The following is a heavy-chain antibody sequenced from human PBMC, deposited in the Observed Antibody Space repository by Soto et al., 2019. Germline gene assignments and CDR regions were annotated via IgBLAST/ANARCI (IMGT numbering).Heavy chain of an antibody. CDR2: ISGSGDNT. D-gene: IGHD3-3*01. CDR1: GFTFSSYA. CDR3: AKDLGTDDFWSAYYTYYYMDV. Sequence: EVQLLESGGGLVQPGGSLRLSCAASGFTFSSYALNWVRQAPGKGLEWVSVISGSGDNTYYADSVKGRFTISRDNSKNAQYQQMNSLRAEDTAVYYWAKDLGTDDFWSAYYTYYYMDVWGKGTTVTVSS. V-gene: IGHV3-23*01. J-gene: IGHJ6*03.